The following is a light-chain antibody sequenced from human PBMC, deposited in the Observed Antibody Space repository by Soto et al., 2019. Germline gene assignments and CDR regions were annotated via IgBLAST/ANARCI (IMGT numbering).Light chain of an antibody. CDR2: DVT. V-gene: IGLV2-11*01. CDR1: SSDVGAYNY. CDR3: CSFAGSNTLL. J-gene: IGLJ2*01. Sequence: QSALTQPRSVSGSPGQSITISCTGTSSDVGAYNYVSWYQQHPGKAPKVMIYDVTKRPSGVPDRFSGSKSDNTASLTISGLQAEDEADCYCCSFAGSNTLLFGGGTKVTVL.